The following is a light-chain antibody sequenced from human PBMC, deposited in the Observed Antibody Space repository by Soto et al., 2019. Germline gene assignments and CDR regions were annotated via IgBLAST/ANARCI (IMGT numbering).Light chain of an antibody. CDR3: QQRSNSWT. V-gene: IGKV3-11*01. CDR2: DAS. J-gene: IGKJ1*01. CDR1: QSVSSN. Sequence: EIVLTQSPGTLSLSPGERATLSCRASQSVSSNQLAWYQQKPGQAPRLLIYDASNRATGIPARFSGSGSGTDFTLTISSLEPEDFAVYYCQQRSNSWTFGQGTKVDIK.